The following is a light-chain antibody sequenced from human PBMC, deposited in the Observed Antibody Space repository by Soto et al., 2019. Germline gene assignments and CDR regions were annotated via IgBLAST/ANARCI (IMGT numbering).Light chain of an antibody. J-gene: IGLJ1*01. Sequence: QSVLTQPPSASGSPGQSVTISCTGTSSDVGGYNCVSWYQQHPGKVPKLMISEVNKRPSGVPDRFSGAKSGNAASLTVSGLQAEDEADYYCSPCGDKNIYVFGTGTKVTVL. V-gene: IGLV2-8*01. CDR1: SSDVGGYNC. CDR3: SPCGDKNIYV. CDR2: EVN.